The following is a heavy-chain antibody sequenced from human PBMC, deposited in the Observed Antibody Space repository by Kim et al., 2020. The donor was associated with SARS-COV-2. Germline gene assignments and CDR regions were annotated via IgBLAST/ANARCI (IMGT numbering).Heavy chain of an antibody. V-gene: IGHV3-33*01. Sequence: GGSLRLSCAASGFTFSSYGMHWVRQAPGKGLEWVAVIWYDGSNKYYADSVKGRFTISRDNSKNTLYLQMNSLRAEDTAVYYCARSYRTTTVKREFDYWGQGTLVTVSS. CDR3: ARSYRTTTVKREFDY. CDR2: IWYDGSNK. CDR1: GFTFSSYG. D-gene: IGHD4-4*01. J-gene: IGHJ4*02.